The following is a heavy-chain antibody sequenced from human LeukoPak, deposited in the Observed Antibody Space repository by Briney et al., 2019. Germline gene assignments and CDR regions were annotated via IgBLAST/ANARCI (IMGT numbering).Heavy chain of an antibody. Sequence: SETLSLTCTVPGGSIRSSYYYWGWIRQPPGKGLEWIGSIYDSGSTYYNPSLKSRVTISVDTSKNQFSLKLNSVTAADTAVYYCARVGWLAYYYGFGGMDVWGQGTTVTVSS. V-gene: IGHV4-39*01. CDR2: IYDSGST. J-gene: IGHJ6*02. CDR3: ARVGWLAYYYGFGGMDV. CDR1: GGSIRSSYYY. D-gene: IGHD3-10*01.